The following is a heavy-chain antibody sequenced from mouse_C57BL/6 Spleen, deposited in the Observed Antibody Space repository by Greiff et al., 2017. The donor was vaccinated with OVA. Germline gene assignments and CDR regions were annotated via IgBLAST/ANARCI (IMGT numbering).Heavy chain of an antibody. CDR2: ISYDGSN. Sequence: VQLKQSGPGLVKPSQSLSLTCSVTGYSITSGYYWNWIRQFPGNKLEWMGYISYDGSNNYNPSLKNRISITRDTSKNQFFLKLNSVTTEDTATYYCAVYYGNYERYFDVWGTGTTVTVSS. CDR3: AVYYGNYERYFDV. D-gene: IGHD2-1*01. V-gene: IGHV3-6*01. CDR1: GYSITSGYY. J-gene: IGHJ1*03.